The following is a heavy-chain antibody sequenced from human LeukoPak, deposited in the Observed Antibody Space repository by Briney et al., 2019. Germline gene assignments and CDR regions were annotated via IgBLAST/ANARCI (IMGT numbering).Heavy chain of an antibody. V-gene: IGHV3-30*04. J-gene: IGHJ4*02. CDR3: AKDRTPALIAAAGVDY. CDR2: ISYDGSNK. CDR1: GFTFSNHA. D-gene: IGHD6-13*01. Sequence: GGSLRLSCAASGFTFSNHAMHWVRQAPGKGLEWVAVISYDGSNKYYADSVKGRFTISRDNSKNTLYLQMNSLRAEDTAVYYCAKDRTPALIAAAGVDYWGQGTLVTVSS.